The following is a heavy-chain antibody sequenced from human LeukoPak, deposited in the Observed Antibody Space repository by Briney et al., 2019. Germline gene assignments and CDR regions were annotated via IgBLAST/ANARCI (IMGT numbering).Heavy chain of an antibody. V-gene: IGHV4-34*01. CDR3: ARGRTFDY. CDR1: GGSFSGYY. CDR2: INHSGST. Sequence: PSETLSLTCAVYGGSFSGYYCSWIRQPPGKGLEWIGEINHSGSTNYNPSLKSRVTISVDTSKNQFSLKLSSVTAADTAVYYCARGRTFDYWGQGTLVTVSS. J-gene: IGHJ4*02.